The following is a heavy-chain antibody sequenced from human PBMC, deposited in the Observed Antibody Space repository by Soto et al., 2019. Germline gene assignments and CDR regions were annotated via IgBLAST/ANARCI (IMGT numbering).Heavy chain of an antibody. CDR2: SRNKANSYTT. Sequence: PGGSLRLSCAASGFTFSDHYMDWVRQAPGKGLEWVGRSRNKANSYTTEYAASVKGRFTISRDDSKNSLSPQMNSLKTEDTAVYYCARVALGLYYFDNWGQGTLVTVSS. CDR1: GFTFSDHY. V-gene: IGHV3-72*01. D-gene: IGHD2-21*02. CDR3: ARVALGLYYFDN. J-gene: IGHJ4*02.